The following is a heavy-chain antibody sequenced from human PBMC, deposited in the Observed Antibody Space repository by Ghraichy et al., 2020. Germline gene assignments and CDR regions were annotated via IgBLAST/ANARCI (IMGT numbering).Heavy chain of an antibody. CDR2: IKSTADGGTI. CDR1: GFIFKNAW. V-gene: IGHV3-15*07. D-gene: IGHD1-14*01. Sequence: GGSLRLSCAGSGFIFKNAWMNWVRQAPGKGLEWVGRIKSTADGGTIDYAAPVRGRFTISRDDSQSTLYLQMKSLKTEDTGVYYCATEADSTTYIEYWGQGQLVAVSS. J-gene: IGHJ4*02. CDR3: ATEADSTTYIEY.